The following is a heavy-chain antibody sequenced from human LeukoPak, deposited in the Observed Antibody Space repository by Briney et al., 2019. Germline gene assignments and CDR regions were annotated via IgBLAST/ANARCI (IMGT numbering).Heavy chain of an antibody. Sequence: PSETLSLTCTVSGVSISSSRFYWGWIRQPPGKGLEWIGSIYYSGSTYYNPSLKSRVTISVDTSKNQFSLKLSSVTAADTAVYFCATLGSTSLRTPQGMDVWGRGTTVTVSS. CDR1: GVSISSSRFY. CDR3: ATLGSTSLRTPQGMDV. V-gene: IGHV4-39*01. D-gene: IGHD2-2*01. J-gene: IGHJ6*02. CDR2: IYYSGST.